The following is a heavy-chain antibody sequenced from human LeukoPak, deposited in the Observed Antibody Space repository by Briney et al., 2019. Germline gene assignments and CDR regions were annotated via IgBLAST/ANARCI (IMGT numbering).Heavy chain of an antibody. CDR2: IKSKTDGGTT. V-gene: IGHV3-15*01. J-gene: IGHJ4*02. D-gene: IGHD1-14*01. Sequence: GRSLRLSCAASGVTFSSYAMHWVRQAPGKGLEWVGRIKSKTDGGTTDYAAPVKGRFTISRDDSKNTLYLQMNSLKTEDTAVYYCTTESRTTRYWGQGTLVTVSS. CDR3: TTESRTTRY. CDR1: GVTFSSYA.